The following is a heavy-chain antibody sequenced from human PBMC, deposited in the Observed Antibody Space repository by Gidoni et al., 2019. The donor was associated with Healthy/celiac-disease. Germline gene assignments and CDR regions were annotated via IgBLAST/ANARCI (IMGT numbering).Heavy chain of an antibody. CDR1: GFTFSLYA. J-gene: IGHJ6*02. V-gene: IGHV3-30-3*01. D-gene: IGHD2-2*01. Sequence: QVQLVESGGGVAQPGRSLSLSCAASGFTFSLYAMHWVRQAPGKGLEWVAVISYDGSNKYYADSVKGRFTISRDNSKNTLYLQMNSLRAEDTAVYYCARTYCSSTSCYFSYYYGMDVWGQGTTVTVSS. CDR2: ISYDGSNK. CDR3: ARTYCSSTSCYFSYYYGMDV.